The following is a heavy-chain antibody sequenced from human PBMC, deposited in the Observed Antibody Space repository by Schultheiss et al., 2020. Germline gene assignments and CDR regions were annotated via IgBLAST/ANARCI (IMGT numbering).Heavy chain of an antibody. Sequence: SETLSLTCTVSGGSISSSSYYWGWIRQPPGKGMEWIGEIYHSGSTNYNPSLKSRVTISVDKSKNQFSLKLRSVTAADTAVYYCARTTGYNLPLGYWGQGTLVTVSS. CDR2: IYHSGST. CDR1: GGSISSSSYY. J-gene: IGHJ4*02. V-gene: IGHV4-39*07. CDR3: ARTTGYNLPLGY. D-gene: IGHD1-14*01.